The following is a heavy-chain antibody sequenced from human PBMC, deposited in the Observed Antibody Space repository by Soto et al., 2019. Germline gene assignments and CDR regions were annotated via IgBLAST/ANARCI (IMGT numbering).Heavy chain of an antibody. J-gene: IGHJ4*02. D-gene: IGHD2-8*01. CDR3: VTGWSEY. CDR2: VNSDGSYI. Sequence: GGSLRLSCAVSGFSFSSSWMHWVRQAPGKGLVWVSRVNSDGSYINYADSVKGRFTTSRDNAKNMLYLQMDSLRVEDTALYYCVTGWSEYWGQGTLVTVPS. V-gene: IGHV3-74*01. CDR1: GFSFSSSW.